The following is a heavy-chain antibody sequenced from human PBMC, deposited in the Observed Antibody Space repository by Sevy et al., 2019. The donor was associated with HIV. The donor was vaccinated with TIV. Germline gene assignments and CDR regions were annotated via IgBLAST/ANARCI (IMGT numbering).Heavy chain of an antibody. CDR3: VRDDRDGYFDY. V-gene: IGHV1-2*02. J-gene: IGHJ4*02. CDR2: INPDSGGP. CDR1: GYTFTGYY. Sequence: ASVKVSCKASGYTFTGYYMHWVRQAPGQGLEWMGWINPDSGGPNYAPKFQGRDTLTRDTSISTAYMELSRLKSDDTAVYYCVRDDRDGYFDYWGQRTLVTVSS.